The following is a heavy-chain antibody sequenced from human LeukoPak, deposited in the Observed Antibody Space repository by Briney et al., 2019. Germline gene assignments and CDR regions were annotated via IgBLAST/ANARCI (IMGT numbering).Heavy chain of an antibody. CDR3: ARFTDSGGWFDP. CDR1: GGSISGYY. CDR2: IYYNGAT. Sequence: PSETLSLTCTVSGGSISGYYWTWIRQPPGKGLEWIGYIYYNGATKYNPSLKSRVAIELATSKNQFSLRLSSVAAADTAVYYCARFTDSGGWFDPWGQGTLVTVSS. D-gene: IGHD6-25*01. J-gene: IGHJ5*02. V-gene: IGHV4-59*01.